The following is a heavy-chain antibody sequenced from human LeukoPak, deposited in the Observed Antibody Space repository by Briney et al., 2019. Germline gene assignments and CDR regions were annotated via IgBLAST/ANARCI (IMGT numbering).Heavy chain of an antibody. V-gene: IGHV4-30-2*01. CDR1: GDSISSSGYY. CDR3: ARDGYYYMDV. CDR2: INHSGITST. J-gene: IGHJ6*03. Sequence: SQTLSLTCSVSGDSISSSGYYWNWIRQPPGKGLEWIGCINHSGITSTYYTPSLKSRVTISLDRSKNQFFLKLSSVTAADTAVYYCARDGYYYMDVWGKGTTVTVSS.